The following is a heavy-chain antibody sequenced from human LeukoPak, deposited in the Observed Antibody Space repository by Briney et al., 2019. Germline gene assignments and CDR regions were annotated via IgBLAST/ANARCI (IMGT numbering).Heavy chain of an antibody. CDR2: FFSTGRT. CDR3: ASISGSSTSWYHFDN. D-gene: IGHD6-13*01. V-gene: IGHV4-39*01. J-gene: IGHJ4*02. CDR1: GGSVSSSNHH. Sequence: SETLSLTCNVSGGSVSSSNHHWAWIRQSPGMGLEWVGTFFSTGRTSQNPDPSLKSLVTLSVDTSRNQFSLQLRSLTAADTAIFYCASISGSSTSWYHFDNWGQGTLVTVSS.